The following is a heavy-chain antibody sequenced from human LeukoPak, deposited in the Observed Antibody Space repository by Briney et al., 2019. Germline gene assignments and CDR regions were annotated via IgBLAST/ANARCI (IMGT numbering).Heavy chain of an antibody. J-gene: IGHJ4*02. CDR2: IKRDGSEK. V-gene: IGHV3-7*01. Sequence: GGSLRLSCAASGFTFTDYWMSWVCQAPGKGLEWVANIKRDGSEKYYVDSEKGRFTISRDNAKNSLYLQMNSLRTEDTAVYYCARGRGSWYGVYFDYWGQGTLVTVSS. CDR3: ARGRGSWYGVYFDY. CDR1: GFTFTDYW. D-gene: IGHD6-13*01.